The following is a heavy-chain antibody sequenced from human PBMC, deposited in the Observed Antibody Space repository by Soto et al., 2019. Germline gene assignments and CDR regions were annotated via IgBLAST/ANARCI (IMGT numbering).Heavy chain of an antibody. CDR1: GGSISSYY. V-gene: IGHV4-59*01. J-gene: IGHJ5*02. D-gene: IGHD3-3*01. CDR2: IYYSGST. Sequence: PSETLSLTCTVSGGSISSYYWSWIRQPPGKGLEWIGYIYYSGSTNYNPSLKSRVTISVDTSKNQFSLKLSSVTAADTAVYYCARVGLRFLEWPSGWFDPWGQGTLVTVS. CDR3: ARVGLRFLEWPSGWFDP.